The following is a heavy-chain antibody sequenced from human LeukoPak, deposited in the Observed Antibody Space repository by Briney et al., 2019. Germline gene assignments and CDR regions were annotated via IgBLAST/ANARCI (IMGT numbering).Heavy chain of an antibody. Sequence: ASVNVSCKPSVYTFTGYYMDWVRQAPGQGLGWMGWINPNSGGTNYAQKFQGRVTMTRDTSISTAYMELSRLRSDDTAVYYCGDLIADRREDYFDYWGQGTLVTVSS. J-gene: IGHJ4*02. CDR2: INPNSGGT. D-gene: IGHD6-6*01. V-gene: IGHV1-2*02. CDR3: GDLIADRREDYFDY. CDR1: VYTFTGYY.